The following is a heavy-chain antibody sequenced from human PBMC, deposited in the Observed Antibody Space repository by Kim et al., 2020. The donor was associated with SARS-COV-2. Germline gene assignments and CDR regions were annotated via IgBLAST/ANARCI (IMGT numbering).Heavy chain of an antibody. CDR1: GFTFDDYG. CDR3: ARKRDYSGSGGHWFDP. CDR2: INWNGGVT. J-gene: IGHJ5*02. Sequence: GGSLRLSCAASGFTFDDYGMSWVRQAPGKGLEWVSGINWNGGVTSYADSVKGRFTISRDNAKNSLYLQMNSLRAEDTALYHCARKRDYSGSGGHWFDPWGQGTLVTVSS. D-gene: IGHD3-10*01. V-gene: IGHV3-20*01.